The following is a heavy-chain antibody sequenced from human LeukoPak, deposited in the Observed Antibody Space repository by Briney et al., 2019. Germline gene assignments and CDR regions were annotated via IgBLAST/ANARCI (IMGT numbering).Heavy chain of an antibody. CDR1: GGSFSGYS. J-gene: IGHJ4*02. D-gene: IGHD1-7*01. CDR3: ARGLLNWNYSGRFDY. CDR2: INHSGST. Sequence: SETLSLTCAVYGGSFSGYSWSWIRQPPGKGLEWIGEINHSGSTNYNPSLKSRVTISVDTSKSQFSLKLISVTAADTAVFYCARGLLNWNYSGRFDYWGQGTLVTVSS. V-gene: IGHV4-34*01.